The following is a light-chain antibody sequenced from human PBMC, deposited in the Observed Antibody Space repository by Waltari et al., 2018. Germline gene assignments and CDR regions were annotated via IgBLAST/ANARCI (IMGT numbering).Light chain of an antibody. V-gene: IGLV2-23*02. CDR2: EVT. CDR1: SSDVGNYNL. Sequence: QSALTQPASVSGSPRQSITISCTGTSSDVGNYNLVSWYQQYPGKAPKLIIYEVTKRPAGVSNRFSGSKFDNTAARSISGLQAEDEADYYCSSYAGGDTPYVFGSGTRVTVL. J-gene: IGLJ1*01. CDR3: SSYAGGDTPYV.